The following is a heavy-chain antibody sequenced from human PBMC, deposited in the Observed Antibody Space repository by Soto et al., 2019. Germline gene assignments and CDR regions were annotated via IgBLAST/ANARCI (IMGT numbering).Heavy chain of an antibody. J-gene: IGHJ2*01. CDR3: ARDHCTGGNCYSNMGDWYFDL. Sequence: QVQLQESGPGVVKPSETLSLTCAVSGDSINAENWWTWLRQTPGKGLEWLAEIHHSGGTKYNPSLSGRVSISLDRPRNQFSLMLRSVTAADTAQYYCARDHCTGGNCYSNMGDWYFDLWGRGALVTVSS. V-gene: IGHV4-4*02. CDR1: GDSINAENW. D-gene: IGHD2-15*01. CDR2: IHHSGGT.